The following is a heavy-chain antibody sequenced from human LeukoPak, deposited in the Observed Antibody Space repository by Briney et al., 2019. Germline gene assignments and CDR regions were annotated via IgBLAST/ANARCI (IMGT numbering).Heavy chain of an antibody. J-gene: IGHJ4*02. CDR1: GYTFTGYY. D-gene: IGHD6-19*01. CDR2: INPNSGGT. Sequence: GASVKVSCKASGYTFTGYYMHWVRQAPGQGLEWMGWINPNSGGTNYAQKFQGRVTMTRDTSISTAYMELSRLRSDDTAVYYCARSPKGIAVAGLDYWGQGTLSPSPQ. V-gene: IGHV1-2*02. CDR3: ARSPKGIAVAGLDY.